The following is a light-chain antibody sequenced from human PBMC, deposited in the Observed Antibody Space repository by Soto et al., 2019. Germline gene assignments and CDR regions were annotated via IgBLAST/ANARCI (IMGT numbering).Light chain of an antibody. CDR2: GAS. Sequence: EIVLTQSPGTLSLSPGERATLSCRASQSISSSYLAWYQQKPAQAPRLLIYGASSRATGIPDRFSGSGSGTEFTLTISRLEPEDFAVYYCQQYGSSPRTFGQGTKVEIK. CDR1: QSISSSY. V-gene: IGKV3-20*01. J-gene: IGKJ1*01. CDR3: QQYGSSPRT.